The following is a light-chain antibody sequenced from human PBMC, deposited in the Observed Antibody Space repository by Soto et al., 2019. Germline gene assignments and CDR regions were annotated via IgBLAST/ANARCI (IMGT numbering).Light chain of an antibody. Sequence: QSALTQPASVSASPGQSITISCTGTNNLVSWYQQHPGKAPKVVLYEGTKRPSGVSNRFSGSNSGSTASLTISGLQAEDEAHYFCCAYVGARSYVFGPGTKLTVL. CDR3: CAYVGARSYV. CDR2: EGT. V-gene: IGLV2-23*01. J-gene: IGLJ1*01. CDR1: NNL.